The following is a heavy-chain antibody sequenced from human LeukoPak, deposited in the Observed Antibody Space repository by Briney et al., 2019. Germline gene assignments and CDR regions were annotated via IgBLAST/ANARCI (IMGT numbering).Heavy chain of an antibody. CDR2: ISSSSSTI. Sequence: GGALGLSCAASGFTFSSYSMNWVRQAPGKGLGGVSYISSSSSTIYYADSVKGRFTISRDNAKNSLYLQMNSLRAEDTAVYYCARDFDYDFWSGYSVTPSMGYFDYWGQGTLVTVSS. CDR1: GFTFSSYS. D-gene: IGHD3-3*01. V-gene: IGHV3-48*01. CDR3: ARDFDYDFWSGYSVTPSMGYFDY. J-gene: IGHJ4*02.